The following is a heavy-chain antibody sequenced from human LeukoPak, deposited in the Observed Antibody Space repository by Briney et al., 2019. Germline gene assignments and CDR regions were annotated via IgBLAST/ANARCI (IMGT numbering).Heavy chain of an antibody. CDR3: ASPGYSSGWYYYYGMDV. D-gene: IGHD6-19*01. J-gene: IGHJ6*02. Sequence: GASVKVSCKASGGTFSSYAISWVRQAPGQGLEWMGGIIPIFGTANYAQKFQGRVTITADESTSTAYMELSSLRSEDTAVYYCASPGYSSGWYYYYGMDVWGQGTTVTVSS. V-gene: IGHV1-69*13. CDR1: GGTFSSYA. CDR2: IIPIFGTA.